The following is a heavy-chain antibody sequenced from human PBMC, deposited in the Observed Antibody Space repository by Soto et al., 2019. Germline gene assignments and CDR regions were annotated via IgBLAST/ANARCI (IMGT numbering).Heavy chain of an antibody. CDR1: GGTFSSYT. V-gene: IGHV1-69*02. CDR3: ARIYSSGGSCYYDAFDI. D-gene: IGHD2-15*01. J-gene: IGHJ3*02. CDR2: IIPILGIA. Sequence: GPSVKVSCKASGGTFSSYTISWVRQAPGQGLEWMGRIIPILGIANYAQKFQGRVTITADKSTSTAYMELSSLRSEDTAVYYCARIYSSGGSCYYDAFDIWGQGTMVTV.